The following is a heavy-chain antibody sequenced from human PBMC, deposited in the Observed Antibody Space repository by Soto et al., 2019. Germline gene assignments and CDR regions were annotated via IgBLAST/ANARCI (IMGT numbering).Heavy chain of an antibody. CDR3: ARRSSGWYFDY. D-gene: IGHD6-19*01. J-gene: IGHJ4*02. Sequence: EVQLLESGGGLVQPGGSLRLSCAAPGFTFSNYAMNWVRQAPGKGLEWVSVISGSGGSTYYADSVKGRFTISRDNSENTLYRQMNSLRGEDTAVYYCARRSSGWYFDYWGQGALVTVSS. CDR1: GFTFSNYA. V-gene: IGHV3-23*01. CDR2: ISGSGGST.